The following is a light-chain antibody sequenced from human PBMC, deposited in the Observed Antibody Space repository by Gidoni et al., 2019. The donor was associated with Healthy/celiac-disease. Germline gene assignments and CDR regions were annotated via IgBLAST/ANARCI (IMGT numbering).Light chain of an antibody. CDR2: AAS. V-gene: IGKV1-39*01. Sequence: DIQMTQSPSSLSASVGDRVTITCRASQSISSYLNWYQQKPGKAPKLLIYAASSLQSGVPSRFSGSGFGTDFTLTISSLQPEDFATYYCQQSYSTPPYTFXQXTKLEIK. CDR1: QSISSY. J-gene: IGKJ2*01. CDR3: QQSYSTPPYT.